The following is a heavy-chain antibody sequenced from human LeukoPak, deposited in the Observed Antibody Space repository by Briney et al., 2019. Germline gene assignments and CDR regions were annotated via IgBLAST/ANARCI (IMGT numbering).Heavy chain of an antibody. V-gene: IGHV4-59*01. J-gene: IGHJ4*02. CDR1: GVSISSYY. CDR2: INYSGST. CDR3: ARWYYDSSGYRYFDY. D-gene: IGHD3-22*01. Sequence: SETLSLTCTVSGVSISSYYWTWIRQPPGKGLEWIGNINYSGSTKYNPSLKSRVTISVDTSKNQFSLKLSSVTAADTGVYYCARWYYDSSGYRYFDYWGQGTLVTVSS.